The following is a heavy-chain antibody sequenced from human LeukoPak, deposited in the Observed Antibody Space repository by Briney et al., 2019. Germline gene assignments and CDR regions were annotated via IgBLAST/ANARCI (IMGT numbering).Heavy chain of an antibody. CDR2: ISSTSTT. D-gene: IGHD3-10*01. Sequence: GGSLRLSCAASGFTFSSYSMNWVRQAPGKGLEWVSHISSTSTTYYADSVKGRFTTSRDNAKNLLYLQMNSLRDEDTAVYYCAAAGDYWGQGTLVTVSS. CDR3: AAAGDY. CDR1: GFTFSSYS. J-gene: IGHJ4*02. V-gene: IGHV3-48*02.